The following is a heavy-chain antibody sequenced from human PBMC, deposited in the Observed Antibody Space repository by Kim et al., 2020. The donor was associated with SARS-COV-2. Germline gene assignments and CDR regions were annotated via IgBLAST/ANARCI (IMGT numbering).Heavy chain of an antibody. J-gene: IGHJ6*02. Sequence: SNKYYADSVMGRFTISRDNSKNTLYLQMNSLRAEDTAVYYCARSYYGMDVWGQGTTVTVSS. CDR3: ARSYYGMDV. V-gene: IGHV3-30*01. CDR2: SNK.